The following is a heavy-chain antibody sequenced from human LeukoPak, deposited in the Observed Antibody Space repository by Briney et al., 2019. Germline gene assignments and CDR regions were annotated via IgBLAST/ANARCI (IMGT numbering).Heavy chain of an antibody. CDR2: IKSKTDGGTT. CDR1: GFTFSNAW. V-gene: IGHV3-15*01. J-gene: IGHJ4*02. CDR3: STSRLDFWSGYLFDY. Sequence: GGSLRLSCAASGFTFSNAWMTWVRQAPGKGLEWVGRIKSKTDGGTTDYAAPVKGRFTISRDDSKNTLYLQMNSLKTEDTAVYYCSTSRLDFWSGYLFDYWGQGTLVTVSS. D-gene: IGHD3-3*01.